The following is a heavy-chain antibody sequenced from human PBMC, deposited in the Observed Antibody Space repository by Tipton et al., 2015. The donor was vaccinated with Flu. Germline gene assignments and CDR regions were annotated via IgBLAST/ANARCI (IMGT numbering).Heavy chain of an antibody. J-gene: IGHJ4*02. CDR3: ARDLVPAAPFDY. V-gene: IGHV3-21*01. D-gene: IGHD2-2*01. CDR1: GLTFRTYT. Sequence: SLRLSCAASGLTFRTYTMNWVRQAPGKGLEWVSSISGGSNNIYYADSVRGRFTISRDNADNSLFLHMNSLRADDTAVYYCARDLVPAAPFDYWGRGTLVTVSS. CDR2: ISGGSNNI.